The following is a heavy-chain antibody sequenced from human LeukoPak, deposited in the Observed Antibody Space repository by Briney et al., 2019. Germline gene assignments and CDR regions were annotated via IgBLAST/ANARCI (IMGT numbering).Heavy chain of an antibody. J-gene: IGHJ4*02. CDR3: AREGSDGYLFDY. D-gene: IGHD3-22*01. CDR2: TYYRSKWYN. CDR1: GDSVSSNSAT. Sequence: SQTLSLTCAISGDSVSSNSATWDWIRQSPSRGLEWLGRTYYRSKWYNDYAVSVKSRVTINPDTSKNQFSLQLSSVTPEDTAVYYCAREGSDGYLFDYWGQGSLVIVSS. V-gene: IGHV6-1*01.